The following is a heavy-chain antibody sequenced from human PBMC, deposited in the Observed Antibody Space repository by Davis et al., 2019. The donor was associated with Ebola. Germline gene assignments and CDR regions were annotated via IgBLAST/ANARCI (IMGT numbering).Heavy chain of an antibody. Sequence: GESLKISCKGSGYSFTSYWIGWVRQMPGKGLEWMGIIYPGDSDTRYRPSFRGQVTISADKSFKTAFLQWSSLKASDTARYYCATLRRTITGMDDGFDIWGQGTMVTVSS. CDR1: GYSFTSYW. CDR2: IYPGDSDT. CDR3: ATLRRTITGMDDGFDI. J-gene: IGHJ3*02. D-gene: IGHD1-20*01. V-gene: IGHV5-51*01.